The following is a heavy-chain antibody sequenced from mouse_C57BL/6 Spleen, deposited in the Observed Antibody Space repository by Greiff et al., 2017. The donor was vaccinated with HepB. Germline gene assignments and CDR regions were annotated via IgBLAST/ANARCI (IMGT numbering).Heavy chain of an antibody. CDR3: ARTYYDYDGGFSWFAY. J-gene: IGHJ3*01. V-gene: IGHV1-7*01. Sequence: VKLQESGAELAKPGASVKLSCKASGYTFTSYWMHWVKQRPGQGLEWIGYINPSSGYTKYNQKFKDKATLTAAKSSSTAYMQLSSLTYEDSAVYYCARTYYDYDGGFSWFAYWGQGTLVTVSA. CDR2: INPSSGYT. CDR1: GYTFTSYW. D-gene: IGHD2-4*01.